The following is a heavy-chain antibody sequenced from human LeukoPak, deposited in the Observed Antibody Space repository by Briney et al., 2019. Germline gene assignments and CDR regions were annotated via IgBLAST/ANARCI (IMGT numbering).Heavy chain of an antibody. Sequence: GGSLRLSCAASGFTFSSYSMNWVRQAPGKGLEWVSSISSSSSYIYYADSVKGRFTISRDNAKNSLYLQMNSLRAEDTAVYYCARDGGVWIQLWSLDYWGQGTLVTVSS. CDR2: ISSSSSYI. CDR1: GFTFSSYS. V-gene: IGHV3-21*01. J-gene: IGHJ4*02. CDR3: ARDGGVWIQLWSLDY. D-gene: IGHD5-18*01.